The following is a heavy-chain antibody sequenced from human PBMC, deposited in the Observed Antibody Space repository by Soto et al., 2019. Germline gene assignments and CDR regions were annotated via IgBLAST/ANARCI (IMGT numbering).Heavy chain of an antibody. CDR3: AREARSYDILTGHDY. CDR2: IIPILGIA. Sequence: SVKVSCKASGGTFSSYTISWVRQAPGQGLEWMGRIIPILGIANYAQKFQGRVTITADKSTSTAYMELSSLRSEDTAVYYCAREARSYDILTGHDYWGQGTLVTVSS. D-gene: IGHD3-9*01. J-gene: IGHJ4*02. CDR1: GGTFSSYT. V-gene: IGHV1-69*04.